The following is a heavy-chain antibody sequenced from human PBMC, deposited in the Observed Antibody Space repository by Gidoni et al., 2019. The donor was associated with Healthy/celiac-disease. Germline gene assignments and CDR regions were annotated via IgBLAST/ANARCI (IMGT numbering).Heavy chain of an antibody. J-gene: IGHJ4*02. D-gene: IGHD5-18*01. CDR2: IYYSGST. CDR3: ARQVANYSYGLMVLYYFDY. Sequence: QLQLQESGPGLVKPSETLSLTCTVSGGSIRSSSYYWGWIRQPPGKGLEWIGSIYYSGSTFYNPCLKSRVTKSVETSKNQFSLKLSSVTAADTAVYYCARQVANYSYGLMVLYYFDYWGQGTLVTVSS. V-gene: IGHV4-39*01. CDR1: GGSIRSSSYY.